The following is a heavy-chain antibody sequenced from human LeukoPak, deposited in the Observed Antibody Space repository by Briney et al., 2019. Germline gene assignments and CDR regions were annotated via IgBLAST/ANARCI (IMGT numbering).Heavy chain of an antibody. Sequence: PGGSLRLSCAASGSTFSSYSMNWVRQASGKGLEWVSYISSSGSTIYYADSVKGRFTISRDNAKNSLYLQMNSLRAEDTAVYYCARYYDSSGYPSAFDIWGQGTMVTVSS. CDR3: ARYYDSSGYPSAFDI. CDR2: ISSSGSTI. J-gene: IGHJ3*02. CDR1: GSTFSSYS. V-gene: IGHV3-48*04. D-gene: IGHD3-22*01.